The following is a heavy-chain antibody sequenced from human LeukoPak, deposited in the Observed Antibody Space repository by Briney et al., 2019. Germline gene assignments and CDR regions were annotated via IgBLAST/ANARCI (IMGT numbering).Heavy chain of an antibody. J-gene: IGHJ4*02. CDR3: ARYYDSSGYYRGYFDY. D-gene: IGHD3-22*01. CDR2: IYYSGST. Sequence: SETLSLTCTVSGGSISSGGYSWSWIRQPPGKGLEWIGYIYYSGSTYYNPSLKSRVTISVDTSKNQFSLKLSSVTAADTAVYYCARYYDSSGYYRGYFDYWGQGTLVTVSS. V-gene: IGHV4-30-4*07. CDR1: GGSISSGGYS.